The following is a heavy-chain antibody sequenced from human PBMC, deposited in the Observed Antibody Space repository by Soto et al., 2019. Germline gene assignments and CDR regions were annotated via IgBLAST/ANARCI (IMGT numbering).Heavy chain of an antibody. CDR1: GFTFSSYG. CDR2: ISYDGSNK. V-gene: IGHV3-30*03. CDR3: ARDGDYGDYYGMDV. D-gene: IGHD4-17*01. J-gene: IGHJ6*02. Sequence: SLRLSCAASGFTFSSYGMHWVRQAPGKGLEWVAVISYDGSNKYYADSVKGRFTISRDNSKNTLYLQMNSLRAEDTAVYYCARDGDYGDYYGMDVWGQGTTVTVSS.